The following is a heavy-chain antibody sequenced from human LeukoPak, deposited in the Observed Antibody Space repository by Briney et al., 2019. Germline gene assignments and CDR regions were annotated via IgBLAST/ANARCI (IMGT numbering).Heavy chain of an antibody. CDR1: GGSISSYY. Sequence: SETLSLTCTVSGGSISSYYWSWIRQPPGKGLEWIGYIYYSGSTNYNPSLKSRVTISVDTSKNQFSLKLSSVTAADTAVYYCARAPPGYYFDYWGQGTLATVSS. V-gene: IGHV4-59*01. D-gene: IGHD1-14*01. CDR2: IYYSGST. CDR3: ARAPPGYYFDY. J-gene: IGHJ4*02.